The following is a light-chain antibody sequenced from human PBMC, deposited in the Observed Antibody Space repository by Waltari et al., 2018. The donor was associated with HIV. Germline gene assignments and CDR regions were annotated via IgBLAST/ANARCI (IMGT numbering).Light chain of an antibody. Sequence: DIVMTQFPDSLAVSLGERATMNCKSSQSVFYSSNSKNYLAWYQQKPGQPPKLLIYWASTRESGVPDRFSGSGSGTDFTLTISSLQAEDVAVYYCQQYSITPVTFGQGTKLEIK. CDR2: WAS. CDR1: QSVFYSSNSKNY. J-gene: IGKJ2*01. CDR3: QQYSITPVT. V-gene: IGKV4-1*01.